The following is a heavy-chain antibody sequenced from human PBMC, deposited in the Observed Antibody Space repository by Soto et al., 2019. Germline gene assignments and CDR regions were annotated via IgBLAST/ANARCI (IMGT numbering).Heavy chain of an antibody. J-gene: IGHJ4*02. Sequence: EVQLVESGGGLIQPGGSLRLSCAASGLTVSSNYMSWVRQAPGKGLEWVSILYSAGFTYYADSVKGRFTISRDNLKNTLYLQMNSLRAEDTAVYYCARELPLEDWGQGTLVTVSS. D-gene: IGHD1-1*01. CDR1: GLTVSSNY. V-gene: IGHV3-53*01. CDR2: LYSAGFT. CDR3: ARELPLED.